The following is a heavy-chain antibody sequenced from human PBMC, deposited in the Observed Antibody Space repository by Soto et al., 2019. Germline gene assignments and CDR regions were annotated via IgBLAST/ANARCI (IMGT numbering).Heavy chain of an antibody. CDR3: AKTGYFDSGTLAFDF. V-gene: IGHV3-23*01. J-gene: IGHJ3*01. Sequence: EVQLLESGGGLVQPGGSLRLSCAASGFTLTDYAMSWVRQAPGKGLEWVSGITSSGSATYYADSVRGRFTISRDTSKNTLYLQMDSLRAEDTAVYHCAKTGYFDSGTLAFDFWGQGTMVTVSS. CDR2: ITSSGSAT. D-gene: IGHD3-10*01. CDR1: GFTLTDYA.